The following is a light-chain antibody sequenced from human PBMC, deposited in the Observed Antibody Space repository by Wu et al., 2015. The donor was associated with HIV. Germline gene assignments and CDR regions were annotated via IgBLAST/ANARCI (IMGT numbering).Light chain of an antibody. CDR3: QQYNKWPPWT. Sequence: EIVMTQSPVILSVSPGERATLSCRASQSISDYLAWYQHKPGQAPRLLIYSASTRATDIPARFSGSGSGTEFTLTISSLQSEDFAVYYCQQYNKWPPWTFGQGTKVEIK. J-gene: IGKJ1*01. CDR2: SAS. V-gene: IGKV3-15*01. CDR1: QSISDY.